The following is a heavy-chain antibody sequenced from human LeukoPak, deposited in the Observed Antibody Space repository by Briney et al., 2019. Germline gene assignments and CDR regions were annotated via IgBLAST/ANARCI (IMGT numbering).Heavy chain of an antibody. J-gene: IGHJ4*02. CDR1: GYTFTGYY. D-gene: IGHD3-10*01. CDR3: ARGRGITMVRGVIPPFGY. Sequence: ASVKFSCKASGYTFTGYYMHWVRQATGQGLEWMGWMNPNSGNTGYAQKFQGRVTMTRNTSISTAYMELSSLRSEDTAVYYCARGRGITMVRGVIPPFGYWGQGTLVTVSS. V-gene: IGHV1-8*02. CDR2: MNPNSGNT.